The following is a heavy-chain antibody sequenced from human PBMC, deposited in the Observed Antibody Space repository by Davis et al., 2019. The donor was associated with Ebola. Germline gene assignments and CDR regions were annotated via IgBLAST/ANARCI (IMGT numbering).Heavy chain of an antibody. CDR2: IYYSGST. CDR1: GGSISSGGYY. D-gene: IGHD3-22*01. CDR3: ARAVIVVVITTDLYYFDY. V-gene: IGHV4-31*03. Sequence: PSETLSLTCTVSGGSISSGGYYWSWIRQHPGKGLEWIGYIYYSGSTYYNPSLKSRVTISVDTSKNQFSLKLSSVTAADTAVYYCARAVIVVVITTDLYYFDYWGQGTLVTVSS. J-gene: IGHJ4*02.